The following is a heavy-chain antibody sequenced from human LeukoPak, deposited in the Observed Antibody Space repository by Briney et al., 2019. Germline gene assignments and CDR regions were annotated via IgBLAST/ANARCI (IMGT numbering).Heavy chain of an antibody. CDR3: ARGIQDYDFWSYYYYYMDV. CDR2: IYTSGST. CDR1: GGSISSYY. Sequence: SETLSLTCTVSGGSISSYYWSWIRQPAGKGLEWIGRIYTSGSTNYNPSLKNRVTMSVDTSKNQFSLKLSSVTAADTAVYYCARGIQDYDFWSYYYYYMDVWGKGTTVTVSS. D-gene: IGHD3-3*01. J-gene: IGHJ6*03. V-gene: IGHV4-4*07.